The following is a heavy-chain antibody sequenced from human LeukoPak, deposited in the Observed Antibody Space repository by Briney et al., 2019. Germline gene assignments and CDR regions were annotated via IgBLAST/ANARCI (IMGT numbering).Heavy chain of an antibody. CDR2: IYYSGNT. CDR3: ARVTMVRGVTYYFDY. Sequence: SETLSLTCTVSGGSIRSGSYYWGWIRQPPGKGLEWIGTIYYSGNTYYNPSLKSRVTISVDTSKNQFSLKLSSVTAADTAVYYCARVTMVRGVTYYFDYWGQGTLVTVSS. J-gene: IGHJ4*02. CDR1: GGSIRSGSYY. D-gene: IGHD3-10*01. V-gene: IGHV4-39*07.